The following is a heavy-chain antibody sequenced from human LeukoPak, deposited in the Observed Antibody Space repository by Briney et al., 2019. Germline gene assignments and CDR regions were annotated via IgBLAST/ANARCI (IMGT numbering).Heavy chain of an antibody. CDR3: ARAAYCGGDCYLFDY. V-gene: IGHV4-39*01. Sequence: SETLSLTCTVSGGSISSNSNYWAWIRQPPGKGLEWIGSIYYSGSTYYNSSLKSRVTISVDTSKNQFSLKLSSLTAADTAVYYCARAAYCGGDCYLFDYWGQGTLVTVFS. CDR1: GGSISSNSNY. D-gene: IGHD2-21*02. CDR2: IYYSGST. J-gene: IGHJ4*02.